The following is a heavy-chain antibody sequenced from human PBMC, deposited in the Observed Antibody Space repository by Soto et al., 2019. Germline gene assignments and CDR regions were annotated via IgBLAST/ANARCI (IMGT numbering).Heavy chain of an antibody. CDR1: NGSISSRSSY. J-gene: IGHJ4*02. CDR3: GGEDYVAKADYFEN. D-gene: IGHD4-17*01. Sequence: QLQLQESGSGLVKPSETLSLTCIVCNGSISSRSSYWGWIRQTPGKGLEWIGSIYYIGNTYYNTSMRSRGPISIDTSKTQLSLKMNSVTASDTAVYFCGGEDYVAKADYFENWGQGAMVTVSS. CDR2: IYYIGNT. V-gene: IGHV4-39*01.